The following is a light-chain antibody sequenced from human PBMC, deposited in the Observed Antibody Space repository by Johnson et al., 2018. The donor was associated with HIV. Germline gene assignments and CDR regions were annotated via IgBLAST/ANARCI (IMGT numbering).Light chain of an antibody. Sequence: QSVLTQPPSVSAAPGQKVTISCSGTSSNIRNNYVSWYQQLPGTAPKLLIYENNKRPSGIPDRFSGSKSGTSATLGITGLQTGDEADYYCGTWDSSLSAHFVFGTGTKITVL. CDR2: ENN. CDR1: SSNIRNNY. V-gene: IGLV1-51*02. CDR3: GTWDSSLSAHFV. J-gene: IGLJ1*01.